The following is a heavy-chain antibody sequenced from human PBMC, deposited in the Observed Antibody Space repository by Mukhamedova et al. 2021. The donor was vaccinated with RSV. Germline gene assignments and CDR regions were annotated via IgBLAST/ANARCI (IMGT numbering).Heavy chain of an antibody. CDR3: AKDRYSSGWYGAFDI. CDR2: ISYDGSNK. J-gene: IGHJ3*02. D-gene: IGHD6-19*01. Sequence: HWVRQAPGKGPEWVAVISYDGSNKYYADSVKGRFTISRDNSKNTLYLQMNSLRAEDTAVYYCAKDRYSSGWYGAFDIWGQGTMV. V-gene: IGHV3-30*18.